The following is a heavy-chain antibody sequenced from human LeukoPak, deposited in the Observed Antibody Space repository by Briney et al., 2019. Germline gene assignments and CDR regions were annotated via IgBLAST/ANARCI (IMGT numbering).Heavy chain of an antibody. V-gene: IGHV3-11*01. CDR1: GFTFSDYY. CDR3: ASPPAAEISIAAAGKNDY. CDR2: ISSSGSTI. Sequence: GGSLRLSCAASGFTFSDYYMSWICQAPGKGLEWVSYISSSGSTIYYADSVKGRFTISRDNAKNSLYLQMNSLRAEDTAVYYCASPPAAEISIAAAGKNDYWGKGTLVTVSS. D-gene: IGHD6-13*01. J-gene: IGHJ4*02.